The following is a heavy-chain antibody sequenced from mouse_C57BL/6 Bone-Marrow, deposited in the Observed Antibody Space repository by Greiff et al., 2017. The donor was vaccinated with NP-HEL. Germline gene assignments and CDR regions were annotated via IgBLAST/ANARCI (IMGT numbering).Heavy chain of an antibody. J-gene: IGHJ3*01. Sequence: QVQLQQSGAELVRPGASVKLSCKASGYTFTDYYINWVKQRPGQGLEWIARIYPGSGNTYYNEKFKGKATLTAEKSSSTAYMQLSSLTSEDSAVYFCARYGYYEFAYWGQGTLVTVSA. CDR3: ARYGYYEFAY. V-gene: IGHV1-76*01. CDR2: IYPGSGNT. CDR1: GYTFTDYY. D-gene: IGHD2-3*01.